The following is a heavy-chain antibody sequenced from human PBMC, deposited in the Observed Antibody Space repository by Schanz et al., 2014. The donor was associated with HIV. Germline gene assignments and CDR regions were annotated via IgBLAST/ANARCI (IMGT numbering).Heavy chain of an antibody. CDR2: ISPSNGDT. CDR1: GYGFTNYG. D-gene: IGHD1-26*01. Sequence: QVQLLQSGTEVKTPGASVKVSCKTSGYGFTNYGVTWVRQAPGQGLAWMGWISPSNGDTKDTHWLQGRVTLTTDTPTNTAYMDLRSLKSDDTAVYYCARGEDWPGGASDHWGQGTLVIVS. CDR3: ARGEDWPGGASDH. J-gene: IGHJ5*02. V-gene: IGHV1-18*01.